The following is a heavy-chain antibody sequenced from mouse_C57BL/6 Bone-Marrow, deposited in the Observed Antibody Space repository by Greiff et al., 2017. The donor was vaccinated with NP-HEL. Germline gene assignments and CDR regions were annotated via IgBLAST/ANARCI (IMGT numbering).Heavy chain of an antibody. V-gene: IGHV3-6*01. Sequence: ESGPGLVKPSQSLSLTCSVTGYSITSGYYWNWIRQFPGNKLEWMGYISYDGSNNYNPSLKNRISITRDTSKNQFFLKLKSVTTEDTATYYCARDADYDWFAYWGQGTLVTVSA. CDR2: ISYDGSN. D-gene: IGHD2-4*01. CDR1: GYSITSGYY. CDR3: ARDADYDWFAY. J-gene: IGHJ3*01.